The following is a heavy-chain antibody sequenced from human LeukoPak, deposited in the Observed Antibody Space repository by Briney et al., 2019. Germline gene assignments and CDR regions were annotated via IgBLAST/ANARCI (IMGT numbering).Heavy chain of an antibody. J-gene: IGHJ3*01. D-gene: IGHD1-26*01. CDR1: GGSFSGFY. CDR2: INHSGST. V-gene: IGHV4-34*01. Sequence: SETLSLTCDVYGGSFSGFYWSWIRQPPGKGLEWIGEINHSGSTNYNPSLKSRVTISVDTSKNQFSLKLTSVTAADTAVYYCAHFKGGSFDFWGQGTMVTVSS. CDR3: AHFKGGSFDF.